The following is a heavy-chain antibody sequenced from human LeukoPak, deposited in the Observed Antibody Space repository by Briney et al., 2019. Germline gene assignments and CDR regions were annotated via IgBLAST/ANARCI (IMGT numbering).Heavy chain of an antibody. V-gene: IGHV1-69*01. D-gene: IGHD2-2*02. J-gene: IGHJ6*02. CDR1: GYSFTSYW. CDR2: IIPIFGTA. Sequence: KISCKGSGYSFTSYWIGWVRQAPGQGLEWMGGIIPIFGTANYAQKFQGRVTITADESTSTAYMELSSLRSEDTAVYYCARGEGVVVPAAIYYYYGMDVWGQGTTVTVSS. CDR3: ARGEGVVVPAAIYYYYGMDV.